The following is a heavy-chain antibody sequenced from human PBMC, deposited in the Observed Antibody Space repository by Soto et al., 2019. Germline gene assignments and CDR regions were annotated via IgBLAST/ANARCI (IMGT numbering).Heavy chain of an antibody. Sequence: QVQLVESGGGVVQPGRSLRLSCAASGFMFSNHGMHWVRQAPGKGLEWVAVIWSDGNNRYYADSVKGRFTISRDNSKNTVYQQMNSLRAEDTAWYYCVRGDNWNDEASDYWGQGTLVTVSS. D-gene: IGHD1-1*01. CDR3: VRGDNWNDEASDY. CDR2: IWSDGNNR. J-gene: IGHJ4*02. V-gene: IGHV3-33*01. CDR1: GFMFSNHG.